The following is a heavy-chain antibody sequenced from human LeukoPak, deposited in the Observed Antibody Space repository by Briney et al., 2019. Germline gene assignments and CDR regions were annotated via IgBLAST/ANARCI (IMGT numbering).Heavy chain of an antibody. CDR3: AKDIPAAGGYFFDY. CDR1: GFTFSSYA. V-gene: IGHV3-23*01. J-gene: IGHJ4*02. D-gene: IGHD6-13*01. CDR2: ISNSGGST. Sequence: PGGSLRLSCAASGFTFSSYAMSWVRQAPGKGLEWVSTISNSGGSTYYADSVKGRFTISRENSKNTLYLQMNSLRADDTAVYYCAKDIPAAGGYFFDYWGQGTLVTVSS.